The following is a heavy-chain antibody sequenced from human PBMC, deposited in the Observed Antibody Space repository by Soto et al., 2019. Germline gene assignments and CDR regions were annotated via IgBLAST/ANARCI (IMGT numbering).Heavy chain of an antibody. Sequence: GGSLRLSCVASGFTFSTSWMSWVRQAPGKGLEWVANINEDGSEKYYVDSVKGRFTISRDNAKNSVYLHINSLRAEDTAVYYCARVLSHYFDYWGQGTLVTVSS. CDR3: ARVLSHYFDY. J-gene: IGHJ4*02. V-gene: IGHV3-7*03. CDR2: INEDGSEK. CDR1: GFTFSTSW.